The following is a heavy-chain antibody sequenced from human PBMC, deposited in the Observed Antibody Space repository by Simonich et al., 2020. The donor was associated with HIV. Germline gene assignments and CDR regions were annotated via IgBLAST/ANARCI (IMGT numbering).Heavy chain of an antibody. Sequence: EVQLVQSGAEVKKPGATVKISCRVFGYTFTDYYIHWVQQVPGKGLEWMGLDDPEQDETNYAEKFQGRLTSTADTSPDIAYMELSSLRSEDTAVYYCATVGLRDGYNYYWGQGTLITVSS. D-gene: IGHD1-1*01. CDR3: ATVGLRDGYNYY. CDR2: DDPEQDET. CDR1: GYTFTDYY. V-gene: IGHV1-69-2*01. J-gene: IGHJ4*02.